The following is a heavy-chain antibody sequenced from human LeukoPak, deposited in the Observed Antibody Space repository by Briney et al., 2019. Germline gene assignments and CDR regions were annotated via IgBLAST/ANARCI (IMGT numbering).Heavy chain of an antibody. CDR1: GFTFSSYA. CDR2: ISGSGGST. D-gene: IGHD1-26*01. V-gene: IGHV3-23*01. J-gene: IGHJ6*02. CDR3: ARLLRDMDYYYYYGMDV. Sequence: PGGSLRLSCAASGFTFSSYAMSWVRQAPGKGLEWVSAISGSGGSTYYADSVKGRFTISRDNSKNTLYLQMNSLRAEDTAVYYCARLLRDMDYYYYYGMDVWGQGTTVTVSS.